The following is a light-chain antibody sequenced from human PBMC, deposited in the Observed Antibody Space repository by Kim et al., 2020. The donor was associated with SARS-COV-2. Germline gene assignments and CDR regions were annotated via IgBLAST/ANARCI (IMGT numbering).Light chain of an antibody. V-gene: IGKV3-11*01. CDR3: HHRANWPALT. Sequence: EIVLTQSPATLSFSPGDRAILSCRASQNIGRYLAWYQQRPGQAPRLLIYEVFNRAAGVPARFSGNGSETDFTLTITSLEPDDFAVYYCHHRANWPALTLGGGTKLEI. CDR1: QNIGRY. J-gene: IGKJ4*01. CDR2: EVF.